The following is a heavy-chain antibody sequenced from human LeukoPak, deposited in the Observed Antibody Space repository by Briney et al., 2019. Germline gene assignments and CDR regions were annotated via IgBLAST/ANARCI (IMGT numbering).Heavy chain of an antibody. Sequence: PSETLSLTCAGYGGSFSDYYWTWIRQPPGNGLEWIGEINHRGSTHYNPSLKSRVTISVDTSKKQFSLKLSSVTAADTAVYYCSRESGPYCPFGHWGQGTLVAVTS. CDR3: SRESGPYCPFGH. CDR1: GGSFSDYY. CDR2: INHRGST. J-gene: IGHJ5*02. V-gene: IGHV4-34*01. D-gene: IGHD1-26*01.